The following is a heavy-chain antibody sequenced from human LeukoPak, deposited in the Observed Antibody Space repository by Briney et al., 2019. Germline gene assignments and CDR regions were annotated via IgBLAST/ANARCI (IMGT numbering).Heavy chain of an antibody. J-gene: IGHJ5*02. Sequence: SVKVSCKASGGTFSSYAISWVRQAPGQGLEWMGGIIPIFGTANYAQKFQGRVTITADESTSTAYMELSSLRSEDTAVYYCAISHCSSTSCPYNWFDPWGQGTLVTVSS. CDR3: AISHCSSTSCPYNWFDP. CDR2: IIPIFGTA. CDR1: GGTFSSYA. V-gene: IGHV1-69*13. D-gene: IGHD2-2*01.